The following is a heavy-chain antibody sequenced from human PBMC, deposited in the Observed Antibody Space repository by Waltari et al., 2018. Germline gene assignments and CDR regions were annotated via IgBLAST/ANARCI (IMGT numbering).Heavy chain of an antibody. J-gene: IGHJ4*02. V-gene: IGHV4-59*01. Sequence: QWQLQESSPGLVKPSETPSLHCTVSVGSLSSYYWSGIRQPPGKGLEWIGYIYYSGSTNYNPSLKSRVTISVDTSKNQFSLKLSSVTAADTAVYYCARVRGSSGWYGYWGQGTLVTVSS. CDR3: ARVRGSSGWYGY. D-gene: IGHD6-19*01. CDR2: IYYSGST. CDR1: VGSLSSYY.